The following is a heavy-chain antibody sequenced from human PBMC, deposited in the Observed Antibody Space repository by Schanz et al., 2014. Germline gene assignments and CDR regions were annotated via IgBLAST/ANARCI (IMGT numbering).Heavy chain of an antibody. CDR2: INTGSNYI. CDR1: GFSFSDYY. J-gene: IGHJ4*02. CDR3: ARGGSGSHYRLDY. V-gene: IGHV3-11*06. D-gene: IGHD1-26*01. Sequence: QVHLLESGGGLVEPGGSLRLSCAASGFSFSDYYMSWIRQAPGKGLEWISFINTGSNYINYADSVKGRFTVSRDNAENALYLQMNSLRAEDTGLYFCARGGSGSHYRLDYWGQGTLVTVSS.